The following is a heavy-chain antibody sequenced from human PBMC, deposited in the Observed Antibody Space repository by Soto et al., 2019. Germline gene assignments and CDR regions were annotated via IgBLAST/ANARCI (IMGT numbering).Heavy chain of an antibody. CDR2: IYHSGST. V-gene: IGHV4-4*02. CDR1: GGSISSSNW. Sequence: SETLSLTCAVSGGSISSSNWWSWVRQPPGKGLEWIGEIYHSGSTNYNPSLKSRVTISVDKSKNQFSLKLRSVTAADTAVYYCARGLGRSYDYVWGSYRRDYWGQGTLVTVSS. J-gene: IGHJ4*02. D-gene: IGHD3-16*02. CDR3: ARGLGRSYDYVWGSYRRDY.